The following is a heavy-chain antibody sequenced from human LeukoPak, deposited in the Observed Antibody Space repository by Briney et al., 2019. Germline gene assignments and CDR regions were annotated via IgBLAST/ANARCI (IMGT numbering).Heavy chain of an antibody. CDR3: ARDLRGDYDFWSGRFPID. D-gene: IGHD3-3*01. CDR1: GFTFNNYA. J-gene: IGHJ4*02. V-gene: IGHV3-30*04. CDR2: IFFDGSRK. Sequence: GRSLRLSCAASGFTFNNYAMHWVRQAPGKGLEWVALIFFDGSRKYYADSVEGRVTISRDNSKDTLYLEMHSLIREDTAVYYCARDLRGDYDFWSGRFPIDWGRGTLVTVPS.